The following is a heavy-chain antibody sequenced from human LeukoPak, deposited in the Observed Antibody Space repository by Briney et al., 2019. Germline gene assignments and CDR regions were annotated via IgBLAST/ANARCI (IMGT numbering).Heavy chain of an antibody. CDR3: ARGDYDFWSGYIRGYYMDV. CDR1: GFTFSSYS. V-gene: IGHV3-21*01. Sequence: GGSLRLSCAASGFTFSSYSINRVRQAPGKGLEWVSSISRSSSYIYYADSVKGRFTISRDSAKNSLYLQMNSLRAEDTAVYYCARGDYDFWSGYIRGYYMDVWGKGTTVTVSS. CDR2: ISRSSSYI. J-gene: IGHJ6*03. D-gene: IGHD3-3*01.